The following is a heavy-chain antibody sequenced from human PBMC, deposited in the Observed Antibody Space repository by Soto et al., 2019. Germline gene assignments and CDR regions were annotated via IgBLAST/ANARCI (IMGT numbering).Heavy chain of an antibody. J-gene: IGHJ6*02. CDR1: GGAISSGGYY. Sequence: SETLSLTCTVSGGAISSGGYYWSWIRQHPGKGLEWIGYIYYSGSTYYNLSLKSRVTISVDTSKNQFSLKLSSVTAADTAVYYCARVNASLSKYYYYYYGMDVWGQGTTVTVSS. V-gene: IGHV4-61*08. CDR3: ARVNASLSKYYYYYYGMDV. D-gene: IGHD6-6*01. CDR2: IYYSGST.